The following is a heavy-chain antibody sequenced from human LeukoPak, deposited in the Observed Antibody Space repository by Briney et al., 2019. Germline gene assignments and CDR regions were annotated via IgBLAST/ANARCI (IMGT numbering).Heavy chain of an antibody. CDR1: GYSFTRYW. CDR2: IYPGDSDT. D-gene: IGHD3-10*01. CDR3: ARPTGYGSGSYYNY. V-gene: IGHV5-51*01. Sequence: GESLKISCEGSGYSFTRYWIAWVRQMPGKGLEWMGFIYPGDSDTKYSPSFQGQITISADKSINTAYLQWSSLKASDTAMYYCARPTGYGSGSYYNYWGQGTLVTVSS. J-gene: IGHJ4*02.